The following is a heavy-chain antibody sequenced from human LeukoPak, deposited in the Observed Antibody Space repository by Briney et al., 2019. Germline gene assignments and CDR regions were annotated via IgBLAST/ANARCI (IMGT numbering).Heavy chain of an antibody. Sequence: SETRSLTCTVSGYSISSGYYWGWIRQPPGEGLEWIGSIYHSGSTYYNPSLKSRVTVSVDTSKNQFSLKLSSVTAADTAVYYCARTAVGTGIDYWGQGTLVXVSS. CDR1: GYSISSGYY. CDR3: ARTAVGTGIDY. V-gene: IGHV4-38-2*02. D-gene: IGHD3/OR15-3a*01. J-gene: IGHJ4*02. CDR2: IYHSGST.